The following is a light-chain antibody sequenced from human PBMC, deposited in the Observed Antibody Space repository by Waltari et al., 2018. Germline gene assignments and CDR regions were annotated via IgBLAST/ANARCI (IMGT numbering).Light chain of an antibody. CDR1: KIEAKS. CDR2: DDS. V-gene: IGLV3-21*02. Sequence: SYVLTQPHSVSVAPGQPARITCRGEKIEAKSVHWYQQKPGQAPVVVVFDDSDRPSGIPERFSGANSGNTATLTISRVEGGDEADYFCQVWDSSGDLLVIFGGGTKLTVL. CDR3: QVWDSSGDLLVI. J-gene: IGLJ2*01.